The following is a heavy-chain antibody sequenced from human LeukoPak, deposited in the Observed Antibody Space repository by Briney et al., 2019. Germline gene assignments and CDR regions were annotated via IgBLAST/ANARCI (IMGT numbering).Heavy chain of an antibody. Sequence: SETLSHTCTVSGGSISSGSYYWSWIRQPAGKGREWIGRIYTSGSTNYNPSLKSRVTISVDTSKNQFSLKLSSVTAADTAVYYYARDPRDGYNPRYWGQGTLVTVSS. CDR1: GGSISSGSYY. D-gene: IGHD5-24*01. CDR3: ARDPRDGYNPRY. V-gene: IGHV4-61*02. CDR2: IYTSGST. J-gene: IGHJ4*02.